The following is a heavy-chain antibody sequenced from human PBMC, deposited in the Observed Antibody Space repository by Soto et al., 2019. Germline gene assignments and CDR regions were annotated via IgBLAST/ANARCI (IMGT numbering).Heavy chain of an antibody. CDR1: GFIFNDYW. CDR3: ARDRPGGYFDY. J-gene: IGHJ4*02. V-gene: IGHV3-7*01. CDR2: IKEDGSEK. D-gene: IGHD3-16*01. Sequence: EVQLVESGGGLVQPGGSLRLSCVASGFIFNDYWISWVRQVPGKGLEWVANIKEDGSEKEYADSVKGRFTISRDNAKNLVDLQMNSLGAXDTAXYFCARDRPGGYFDYWGQGTLVTVSS.